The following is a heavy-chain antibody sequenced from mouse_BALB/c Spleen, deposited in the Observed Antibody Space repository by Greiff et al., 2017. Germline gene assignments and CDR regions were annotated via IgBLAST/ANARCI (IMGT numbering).Heavy chain of an antibody. Sequence: QVQLQQSGAELMKPGASVKISCKATGYTFSSYWIEWVKQRPGHGLEWIGEILPGSGSTNYNEKFKGKATFTADTSSNTAYMQRSSLTSEDSAVYYCARGGYGSDYYAMDYWGQGTSVTVSA. CDR2: ILPGSGST. J-gene: IGHJ4*01. CDR3: ARGGYGSDYYAMDY. D-gene: IGHD1-1*01. CDR1: GYTFSSYW. V-gene: IGHV1-9*01.